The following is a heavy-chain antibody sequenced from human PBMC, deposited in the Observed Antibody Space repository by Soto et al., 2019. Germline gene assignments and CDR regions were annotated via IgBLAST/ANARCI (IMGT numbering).Heavy chain of an antibody. CDR3: ARDSVPLLGANSFDI. CDR1: GGFVNSGGSY. CDR2: IYNSGNT. V-gene: IGHV4-31*03. J-gene: IGHJ3*02. D-gene: IGHD2-21*01. Sequence: LSRTCTVSGGFVNSGGSYWSWIRQHPAKGLEWIGFIYNSGNTYYNPSLQSRVTMSVDASKNQFSLQLSSVTAADTAVYYCARDSVPLLGANSFDIWGQGTVVTVSS.